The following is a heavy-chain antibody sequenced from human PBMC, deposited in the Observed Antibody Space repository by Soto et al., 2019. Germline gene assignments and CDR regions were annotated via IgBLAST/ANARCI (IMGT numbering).Heavy chain of an antibody. D-gene: IGHD6-13*01. CDR2: ISSSSSYI. CDR1: GFTFSSYS. CDR3: ARVPSIAAAGSNY. J-gene: IGHJ4*02. Sequence: EVQLVESGGGLVKPGGSLRLSCAASGFTFSSYSMNWVRQAPGKGLEWVSSISSSSSYIYYADSVKGRFTISRDNAKNSLYLQMNSLRAEDTAVYYCARVPSIAAAGSNYCGQGTLVTVSS. V-gene: IGHV3-21*01.